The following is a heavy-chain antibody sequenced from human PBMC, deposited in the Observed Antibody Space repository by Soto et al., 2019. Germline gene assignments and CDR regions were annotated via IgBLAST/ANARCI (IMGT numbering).Heavy chain of an antibody. J-gene: IGHJ6*03. CDR1: GGSISSSSYY. CDR2: IYYSGST. V-gene: IGHV4-39*01. Sequence: SETLSLTCTVSGGSISSSSYYWGWIRQPPGKGLEWIGSIYYSGSTYYNPSLKSRVTISVDTSKNQFSLKLSSVTAADTAVYYCASHSRNDFWSGYSVPYYMDVWGKGTTVTVSS. D-gene: IGHD3-3*01. CDR3: ASHSRNDFWSGYSVPYYMDV.